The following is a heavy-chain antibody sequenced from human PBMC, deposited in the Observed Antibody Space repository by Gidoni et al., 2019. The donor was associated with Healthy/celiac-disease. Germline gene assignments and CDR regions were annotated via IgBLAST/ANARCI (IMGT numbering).Heavy chain of an antibody. CDR1: GFPFSSYG. CDR2: IWYDGSNK. V-gene: IGHV3-33*01. D-gene: IGHD5-18*01. J-gene: IGHJ4*02. Sequence: QVQLVESGGGVVQPGRSLRLSCAASGFPFSSYGMHWVRQAPGKGLEWVAVIWYDGSNKYYADSVKGRFTISRDNSKNTLYLQMNSLRAEDTAVYYCARTLTTAMGLDYWGQGTLVTVSS. CDR3: ARTLTTAMGLDY.